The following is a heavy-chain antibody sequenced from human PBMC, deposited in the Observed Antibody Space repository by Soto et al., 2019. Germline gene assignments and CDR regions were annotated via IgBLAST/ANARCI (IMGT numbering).Heavy chain of an antibody. J-gene: IGHJ6*03. CDR3: ARYIGNWGSGAAGYYYYMDL. CDR2: INPSGGST. D-gene: IGHD7-27*01. Sequence: ASVKVSCKASGYTITSYYMHWVRQAPGQGLEWMGIINPSGGSTSYAQKFQGRVTMTRDTSTSTVYMELSSLRSEDTAVYYCARYIGNWGSGAAGYYYYMDLCGKGTTVTVSS. V-gene: IGHV1-46*01. CDR1: GYTITSYY.